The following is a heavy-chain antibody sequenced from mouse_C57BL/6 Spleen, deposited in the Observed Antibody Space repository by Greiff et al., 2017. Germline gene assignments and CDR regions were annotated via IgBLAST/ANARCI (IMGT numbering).Heavy chain of an antibody. V-gene: IGHV1-53*01. D-gene: IGHD4-1*01. CDR2: INPSNGGT. CDR3: AREGGLGRYFDY. CDR1: GYTFTSYW. Sequence: VQLQQPGTELVKPGASVKLSCKASGYTFTSYWMHWVKQRPGQGLEWIGNINPSNGGTNYNEKFKSKATLTVDKSSSTAYMQLSSLTSEDSAVYNYAREGGLGRYFDYWGQGTTLTVSS. J-gene: IGHJ2*01.